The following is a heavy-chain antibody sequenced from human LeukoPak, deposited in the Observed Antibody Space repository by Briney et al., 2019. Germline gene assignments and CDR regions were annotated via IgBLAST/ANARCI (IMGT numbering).Heavy chain of an antibody. CDR1: GFTFSNAW. Sequence: GGSLRLSCAASGFTFSNAWMSWVRQAPGKGLEWVGRIKSKTDGGTTDYAAPVKGRFTISRDDSKNTLYLQMNSLKTEDTAVYYCTSHTERILLWFGEFPNYYYYGMDVWGQGTTVTVSS. CDR3: TSHTERILLWFGEFPNYYYYGMDV. CDR2: IKSKTDGGTT. J-gene: IGHJ6*02. V-gene: IGHV3-15*01. D-gene: IGHD3-10*01.